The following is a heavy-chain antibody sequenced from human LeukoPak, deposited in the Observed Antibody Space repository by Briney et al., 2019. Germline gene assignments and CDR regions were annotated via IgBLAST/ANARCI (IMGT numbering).Heavy chain of an antibody. D-gene: IGHD3-10*01. CDR2: ISPGGGTT. CDR3: ARDHEEGNYGMDV. Sequence: GGSLRLSCAVSGFAFSHEAMGWVRQLRGGGLEWVSTISPGGGTTYYAESMKGRFTISRDNAKNSLYLQMNSLRAEDTAVYYCARDHEEGNYGMDVWGQGTTVTVSS. CDR1: GFAFSHEA. V-gene: IGHV3-69-1*01. J-gene: IGHJ6*02.